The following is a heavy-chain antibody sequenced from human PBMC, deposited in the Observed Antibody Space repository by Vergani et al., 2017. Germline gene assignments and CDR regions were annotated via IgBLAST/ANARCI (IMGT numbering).Heavy chain of an antibody. CDR3: AKLVGNYYDSSGYSH. CDR2: ISYDGSNK. D-gene: IGHD3-22*01. CDR1: GFTFSSYG. V-gene: IGHV3-30*18. Sequence: VQLVESGGVVVQPGGSLRLSCAASGFTFSSYGMHWVRQAPGKGLEWVAVISYDGSNKYYADSVKGRFTISRDNSKNTLYLQMNSLRAEDTAVYYCAKLVGNYYDSSGYSHWGQGTLVTVSS. J-gene: IGHJ4*02.